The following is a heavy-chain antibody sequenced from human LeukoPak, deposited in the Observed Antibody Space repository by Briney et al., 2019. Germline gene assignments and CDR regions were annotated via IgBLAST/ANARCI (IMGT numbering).Heavy chain of an antibody. V-gene: IGHV3-21*04. CDR1: GFTFSSYS. Sequence: GGSLRLSCAASGFTFSSYSMNWVRQAPGKGLEWVSSISSSSSYIYYADSVKGRFTISRDNAKNSLYLQMNSLRAEDTAVYYCAREGIAALDYYYGMDVWGQGTTVTVSS. D-gene: IGHD6-13*01. J-gene: IGHJ6*02. CDR2: ISSSSSYI. CDR3: AREGIAALDYYYGMDV.